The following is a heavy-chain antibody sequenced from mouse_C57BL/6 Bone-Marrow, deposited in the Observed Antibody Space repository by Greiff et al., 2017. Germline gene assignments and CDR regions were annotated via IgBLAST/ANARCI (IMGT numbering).Heavy chain of an antibody. CDR3: ARSRGPYDGYWFAY. J-gene: IGHJ3*01. D-gene: IGHD2-3*01. Sequence: LQQSGAELVRPGASVKMSCKASGYTFTSYNMHWVKQTPRQGLEWIGAIYPGNGDTSYNQKFKGKATLTVDKSSSTAYMQLSSLTSEDSAVYFCARSRGPYDGYWFAYWGQGTLVTVSA. CDR1: GYTFTSYN. V-gene: IGHV1-12*01. CDR2: IYPGNGDT.